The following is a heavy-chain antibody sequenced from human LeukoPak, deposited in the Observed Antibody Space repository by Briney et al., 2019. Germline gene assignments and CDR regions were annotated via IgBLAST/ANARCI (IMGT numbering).Heavy chain of an antibody. D-gene: IGHD3-10*01. CDR2: ISSSGGST. Sequence: HPGGSLRLSCAASRFTFSSYGMSWVRQAPGKGLEWVSGISSSGGSTYYADSVKGRFTISRDNSRNTLYLQMNSLRAEDTAVYYCARHLLWFGELSGGFDYWGQETLVTVSS. J-gene: IGHJ4*02. V-gene: IGHV3-23*01. CDR1: RFTFSSYG. CDR3: ARHLLWFGELSGGFDY.